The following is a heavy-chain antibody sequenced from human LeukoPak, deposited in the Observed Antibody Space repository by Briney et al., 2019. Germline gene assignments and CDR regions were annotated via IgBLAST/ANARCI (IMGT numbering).Heavy chain of an antibody. J-gene: IGHJ3*02. Sequence: GGSLRLSCAASGFTFSGYWMHWVRQGPGKGLMWVSRINSDGSNTSYADSVKGRFTISRDNAKNTLYLQMNSLRAEDTAVYYCVRDATTRSAFDIWGQGTMVTVSS. CDR1: GFTFSGYW. CDR3: VRDATTRSAFDI. V-gene: IGHV3-74*01. CDR2: INSDGSNT. D-gene: IGHD5-12*01.